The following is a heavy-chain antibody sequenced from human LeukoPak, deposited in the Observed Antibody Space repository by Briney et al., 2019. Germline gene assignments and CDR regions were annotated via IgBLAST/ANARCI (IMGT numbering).Heavy chain of an antibody. CDR2: ISSSGTTI. CDR1: GFTFRTSG. D-gene: IGHD5-24*01. CDR3: AKDERWLQLESFYYFDY. J-gene: IGHJ4*02. V-gene: IGHV3-48*01. Sequence: GGSLRLSCAASGFTFRTSGMNWVRQAPGKGLEWVSYISSSGTTISYAQSVKGRFTITRDNAQNSLTLHMNTLRADDTAVYYCAKDERWLQLESFYYFDYWGQGTLVTVSS.